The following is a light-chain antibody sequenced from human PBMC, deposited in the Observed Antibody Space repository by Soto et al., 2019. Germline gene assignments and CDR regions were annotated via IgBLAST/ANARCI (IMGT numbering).Light chain of an antibody. Sequence: EIVLTQSPATLSLSPGERATLSCRASQSVSSYLAWYQQKPGQAPRLLIFDASNRATGIPGRFSGSGSGTDFTLTISSLEPEDCAVYYCQQRSNWPPLTFGGGTKVEIK. J-gene: IGKJ4*01. CDR3: QQRSNWPPLT. CDR2: DAS. V-gene: IGKV3-11*01. CDR1: QSVSSY.